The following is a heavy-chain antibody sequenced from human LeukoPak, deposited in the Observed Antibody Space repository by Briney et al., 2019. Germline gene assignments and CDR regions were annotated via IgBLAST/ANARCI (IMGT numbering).Heavy chain of an antibody. Sequence: GGSLRLSCAASGFTFSSYWMSWVRQAPGKGLEWVANIKQDGSEKYYVDSVKGRFTISRDNAKNSLYLQMNSLRPEDTALYYCAKDITPPVAGTGGFDYWGQGTLVTVSS. CDR2: IKQDGSEK. CDR1: GFTFSSYW. D-gene: IGHD6-19*01. CDR3: AKDITPPVAGTGGFDY. J-gene: IGHJ4*02. V-gene: IGHV3-7*03.